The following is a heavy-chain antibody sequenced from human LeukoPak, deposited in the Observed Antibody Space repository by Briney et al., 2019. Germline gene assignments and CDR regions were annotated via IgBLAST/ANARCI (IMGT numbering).Heavy chain of an antibody. CDR1: GVSFSGYY. CDR2: INHSGST. D-gene: IGHD3-10*01. J-gene: IGHJ6*02. Sequence: SETLSLTCAVYGVSFSGYYWSWIRQPPGKGLEWIGEINHSGSTNYNPSLKSRVTISVDTSKNQFSLKLSSVTAADTAVYYCASLWFGETYYYGMDVWGQGTTVTVSS. V-gene: IGHV4-34*01. CDR3: ASLWFGETYYYGMDV.